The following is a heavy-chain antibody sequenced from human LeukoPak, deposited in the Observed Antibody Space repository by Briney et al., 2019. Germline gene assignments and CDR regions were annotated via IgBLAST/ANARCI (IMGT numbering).Heavy chain of an antibody. V-gene: IGHV3-23*01. CDR2: ISGPGDNT. D-gene: IGHD6-19*01. CDR3: AGENVSPSGWYNDY. CDR1: GFTYYNYA. Sequence: PGGSLRLSCAAPGFTYYNYAMGWVRRAPGKGLDWVSTISGPGDNTYYADSVKGRFTISRDNSKNTLYLQMNSLRAEDTAVYYCAGENVSPSGWYNDYWGQGTLVTVSS. J-gene: IGHJ4*02.